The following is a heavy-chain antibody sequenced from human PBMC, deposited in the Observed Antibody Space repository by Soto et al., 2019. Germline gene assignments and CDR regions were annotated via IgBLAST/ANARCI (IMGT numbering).Heavy chain of an antibody. Sequence: GASVKVSCKASGYTFTSYGISWVRQAPGQGLEWMGWISAYNGNTNDAQKLQGRVTMTTDTSTSTAYMELRSLRSDDTAVYYCARDAYYYGSGSYYNDFDYWAQGTLVTVSS. J-gene: IGHJ4*02. CDR2: ISAYNGNT. CDR3: ARDAYYYGSGSYYNDFDY. D-gene: IGHD3-10*01. CDR1: GYTFTSYG. V-gene: IGHV1-18*01.